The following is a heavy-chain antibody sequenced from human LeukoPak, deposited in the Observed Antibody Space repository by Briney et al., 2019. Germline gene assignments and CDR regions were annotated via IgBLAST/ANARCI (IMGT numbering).Heavy chain of an antibody. CDR1: GGSISSGGYS. CDR2: IYYSGST. Sequence: SSETLSLTCTVSGGSISSGGYSWSWIRQHPGKGLKWIGYIYYSGSTYYNPSLKSRVTISVDTSKNQFSLKLSSVTAADTAVYYCAREGVATLHWFDPWGQGTLVTVSS. J-gene: IGHJ5*02. V-gene: IGHV4-31*03. CDR3: AREGVATLHWFDP. D-gene: IGHD5-12*01.